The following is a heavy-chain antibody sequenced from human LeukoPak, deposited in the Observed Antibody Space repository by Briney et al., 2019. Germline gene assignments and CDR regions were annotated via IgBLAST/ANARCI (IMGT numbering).Heavy chain of an antibody. Sequence: ASVKVSCKVSGYTLTELSMHWVRQAPGKGLEWMGGFDPEDGETIYAQKFQGRVTMTEDTSTDTAYMELSSLRSEDTAVYYCARTESGYDFPHLFDYWGQGTLVTVSS. CDR2: FDPEDGET. V-gene: IGHV1-24*01. CDR3: ARTESGYDFPHLFDY. D-gene: IGHD5-12*01. CDR1: GYTLTELS. J-gene: IGHJ4*02.